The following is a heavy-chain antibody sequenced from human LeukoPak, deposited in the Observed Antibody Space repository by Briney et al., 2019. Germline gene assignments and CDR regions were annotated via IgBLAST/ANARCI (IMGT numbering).Heavy chain of an antibody. J-gene: IGHJ4*01. CDR1: GFTFDDYG. D-gene: IGHD6-13*01. CDR2: IKQDGGEK. CDR3: ARDGTAAGLYFDL. Sequence: GGSLRLSCAASGFTFDDYGMNWVRQAPGKGLEWVASIKQDGGEKSYVDSVKGRFTISRDNAKNSLYLQMSSLRAEDTAVYYCARDGTAAGLYFDLWGQGTLVTVSS. V-gene: IGHV3-7*01.